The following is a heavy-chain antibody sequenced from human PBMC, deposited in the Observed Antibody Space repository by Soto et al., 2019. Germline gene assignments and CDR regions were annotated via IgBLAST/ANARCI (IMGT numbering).Heavy chain of an antibody. D-gene: IGHD3-16*01. J-gene: IGHJ4*02. CDR1: GFTFSSYG. Sequence: QVQLVESGGGVVQPGRSLRLTCAASGFTFSSYGMHWVRQAPGKGLEWVAVISYNGKKIIYADSVKGRFSVSRDNSQNALYLYISSLRVEDTGVYYCAKGYGTLEYYFDYWGQGTLVTVSS. V-gene: IGHV3-30*18. CDR3: AKGYGTLEYYFDY. CDR2: ISYNGKKI.